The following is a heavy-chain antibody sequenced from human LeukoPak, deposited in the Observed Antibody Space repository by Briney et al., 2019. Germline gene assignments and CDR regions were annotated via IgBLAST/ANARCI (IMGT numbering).Heavy chain of an antibody. CDR1: GFTFSSYA. Sequence: GGSLRLSCAASGFTFSSYAMSWVRQAPGKGLEWVSTISASAGSTYYADSVKGRFTISRDNSKNTLYLQMNSLRAEDTAVYYCARSIVVVPAAPFDYWGQGTLVTVSS. V-gene: IGHV3-23*01. D-gene: IGHD2-2*01. CDR3: ARSIVVVPAAPFDY. J-gene: IGHJ4*02. CDR2: ISASAGST.